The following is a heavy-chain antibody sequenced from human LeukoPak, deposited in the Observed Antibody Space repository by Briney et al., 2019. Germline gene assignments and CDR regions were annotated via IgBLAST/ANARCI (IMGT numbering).Heavy chain of an antibody. CDR2: ISSGSSYI. Sequence: GGSLRLSCAASGFSFSNYRMNWVRQAPGKGLEWASSISSGSSYIHYADSVKGRFTISRDNAKNSLYLQMNSLRDEDTAVYYCARDLEAAAGTIFDYWGQGTTVTVSS. D-gene: IGHD6-13*01. V-gene: IGHV3-21*01. CDR3: ARDLEAAAGTIFDY. J-gene: IGHJ4*03. CDR1: GFSFSNYR.